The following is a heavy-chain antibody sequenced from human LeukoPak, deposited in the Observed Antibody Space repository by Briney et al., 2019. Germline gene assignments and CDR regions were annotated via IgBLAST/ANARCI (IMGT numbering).Heavy chain of an antibody. D-gene: IGHD5-18*01. J-gene: IGHJ4*02. Sequence: PSETLSLTCTVSGVSISSSTYYWGWIRQPPGKGLEWIGSISYSGSTYYNPSLKSRVTISADTSKNQFSLTLGSVSATDTAVYYCVSPRGFSYGYFDYWGQGTLVTVSS. CDR3: VSPRGFSYGYFDY. V-gene: IGHV4-39*01. CDR2: ISYSGST. CDR1: GVSISSSTYY.